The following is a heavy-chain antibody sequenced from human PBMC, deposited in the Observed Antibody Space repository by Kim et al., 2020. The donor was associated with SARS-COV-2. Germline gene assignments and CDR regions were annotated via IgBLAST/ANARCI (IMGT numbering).Heavy chain of an antibody. CDR1: GYTFTSYA. CDR3: ARSSFVTIFGVVIISHYMDV. Sequence: ASVKVSCKASGYTFTSYAMNWVRQAPGQGLEWMGWINTNTGNPTYAQGFTGRFVFSLDTSVSTAYLQISSLKAEDTAVYYCARSSFVTIFGVVIISHYMDVWGKGTTVTVSS. J-gene: IGHJ6*03. V-gene: IGHV7-4-1*02. D-gene: IGHD3-3*01. CDR2: INTNTGNP.